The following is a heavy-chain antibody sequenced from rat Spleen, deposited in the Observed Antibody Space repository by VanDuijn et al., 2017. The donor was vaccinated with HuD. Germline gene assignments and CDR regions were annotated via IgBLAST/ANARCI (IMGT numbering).Heavy chain of an antibody. CDR3: ARLSELRDFFDY. Sequence: EVQLVESGGGLVQPGRSMKLSCVASGFTFSTYGMAWVRQAPTKGLEWVATIIYDGSKPYYQDSVKGRFTISRDNAKNTHYLQMDSLRSEDTATYYCARLSELRDFFDYWGQGVMVTFSS. CDR2: IIYDGSKP. V-gene: IGHV5S13*01. CDR1: GFTFSTYG. J-gene: IGHJ2*01. D-gene: IGHD1-11*01.